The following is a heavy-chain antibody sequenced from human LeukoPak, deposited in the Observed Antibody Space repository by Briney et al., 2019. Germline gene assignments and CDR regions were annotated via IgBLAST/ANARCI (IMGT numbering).Heavy chain of an antibody. V-gene: IGHV3-21*01. CDR3: ARDGTNSAFDI. J-gene: IGHJ3*02. CDR2: ISSSSSYI. Sequence: GGSLRLSCAVSGFTFNTYSMNWVRQAPGKGLEWVSSISSSSSYIYYADSVKGRFTISRDNAKNSLYLQMNSLRAEDTAVYYCARDGTNSAFDIWGQGTMVTVSS. CDR1: GFTFNTYS. D-gene: IGHD1-26*01.